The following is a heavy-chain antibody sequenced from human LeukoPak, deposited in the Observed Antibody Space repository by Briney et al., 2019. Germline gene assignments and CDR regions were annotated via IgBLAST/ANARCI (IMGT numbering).Heavy chain of an antibody. Sequence: GGSLRLSCAASGFTFSNAWMSWVRQAPGKGLEWISAISGSGGSTYYADSVKGRFTISRDNSKNTLYLQMNSLRAEDTAVYHCAKANEGYCSGGSCYSDYWGQGTLVTVSS. CDR3: AKANEGYCSGGSCYSDY. V-gene: IGHV3-23*01. CDR2: ISGSGGST. J-gene: IGHJ4*02. CDR1: GFTFSNAW. D-gene: IGHD2-15*01.